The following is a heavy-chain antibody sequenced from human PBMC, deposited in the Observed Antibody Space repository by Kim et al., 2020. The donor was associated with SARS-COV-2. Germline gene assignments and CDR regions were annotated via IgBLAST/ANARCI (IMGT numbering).Heavy chain of an antibody. D-gene: IGHD3-10*01. CDR2: IWYDGSKK. CDR3: AKSRKEMVRGVITYDYYGMDV. J-gene: IGHJ6*02. V-gene: IGHV3-33*06. CDR1: RFTFSSYG. Sequence: GGSLRLSCAASRFTFSSYGMHWVRQAPGKGLEWVAVIWYDGSKKYYADSVKGRFTISRDNSKNTLYLQMHSLRAEDTAVYYCAKSRKEMVRGVITYDYYGMDVWGQGTTVTVSS.